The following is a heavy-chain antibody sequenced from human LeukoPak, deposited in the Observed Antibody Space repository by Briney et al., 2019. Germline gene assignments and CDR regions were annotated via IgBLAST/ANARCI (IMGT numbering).Heavy chain of an antibody. CDR2: IIPIFGTA. D-gene: IGHD4-17*01. V-gene: IGHV1-69*05. J-gene: IGHJ3*02. CDR3: ARGRNYGDYDAFDI. Sequence: SVKVSCKASGGTFSSYAISGLRPAPGQGVEWMGRIIPIFGTANYAQKFQGRVTITTDESTSTAYMELSSLRSEDTAVYYCARGRNYGDYDAFDIWGQGTMVTVSS. CDR1: GGTFSSYA.